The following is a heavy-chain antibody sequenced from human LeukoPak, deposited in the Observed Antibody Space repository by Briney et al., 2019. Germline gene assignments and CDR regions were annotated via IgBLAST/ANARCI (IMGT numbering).Heavy chain of an antibody. CDR1: GFTFSTYA. CDR3: ARVYLERLTAGYFDH. CDR2: ISYDGRQN. J-gene: IGHJ4*02. D-gene: IGHD2-8*01. V-gene: IGHV3-30*04. Sequence: GRSLRLSCAAAGFTFSTYAMNCVRQAPGKWLEWVAFISYDGRQNYYADSVKGRFTISRDNSKNTLYLQMNSLRDEDSAAYYCARVYLERLTAGYFDHWGQGTWVTVSP.